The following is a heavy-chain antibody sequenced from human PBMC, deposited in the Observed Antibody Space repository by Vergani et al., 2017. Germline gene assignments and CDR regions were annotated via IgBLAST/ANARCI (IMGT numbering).Heavy chain of an antibody. CDR1: GGSISSGSYY. CDR2: IYYSGST. D-gene: IGHD6-19*01. J-gene: IGHJ4*02. V-gene: IGHV4-61*10. CDR3: ARVGSGYSSGWYFDY. Sequence: QVQLQESGPGLVKPSQTLSLTCTVSGGSISSGSYYWSWIRQPAGKGLEWIGYIYYSGSTNYNPSLKSRVTISVDTSKNQFSLKLSSVTAADTAVYYCARVGSGYSSGWYFDYWGQGTLVTVSS.